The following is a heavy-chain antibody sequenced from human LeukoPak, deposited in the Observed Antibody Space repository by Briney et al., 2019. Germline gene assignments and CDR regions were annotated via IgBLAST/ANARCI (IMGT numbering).Heavy chain of an antibody. CDR3: ASSGAAAGGFDY. V-gene: IGHV4-4*07. CDR2: IYTSGST. J-gene: IGHJ4*02. Sequence: SETLSLTCTVSVGSISSYYWSWIRQPAGKGLEWIGRIYTSGSTNYNPSLKSRVTMSVDTSKNQFSLKLSSVTAADTAVCYCASSGAAAGGFDYWGQGTLVTVSS. D-gene: IGHD6-13*01. CDR1: VGSISSYY.